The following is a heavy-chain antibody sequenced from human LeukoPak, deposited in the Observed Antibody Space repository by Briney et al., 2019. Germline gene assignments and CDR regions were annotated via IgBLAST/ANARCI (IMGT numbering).Heavy chain of an antibody. D-gene: IGHD3-22*01. Sequence: GSLRLSCAASGFTFSSYTMNWVRQAPGKGLEWVSFISSRSSYISYADSVKGRFTISRDNAKNSLYLQMNSLRAEDTAVYYCPSPVGDYYDSSSPIDYWGQGTLVTVSS. J-gene: IGHJ4*02. CDR1: GFTFSSYT. V-gene: IGHV3-21*01. CDR2: ISSRSSYI. CDR3: PSPVGDYYDSSSPIDY.